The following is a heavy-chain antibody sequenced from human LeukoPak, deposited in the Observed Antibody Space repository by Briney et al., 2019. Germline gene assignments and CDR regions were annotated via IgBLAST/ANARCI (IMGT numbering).Heavy chain of an antibody. J-gene: IGHJ6*02. V-gene: IGHV3-33*01. Sequence: SGGSLRLSCAASGFTFSSYGMHWVRQAPGKGLEWVAVIWYDGSNKYYADSVKGRFTISRDNSKNTLYLQMNSLRAEDTAVYYCAXEVGSSWYTYYYYYGMDVWGQGTTVTVSS. D-gene: IGHD6-13*01. CDR2: IWYDGSNK. CDR3: AXEVGSSWYTYYYYYGMDV. CDR1: GFTFSSYG.